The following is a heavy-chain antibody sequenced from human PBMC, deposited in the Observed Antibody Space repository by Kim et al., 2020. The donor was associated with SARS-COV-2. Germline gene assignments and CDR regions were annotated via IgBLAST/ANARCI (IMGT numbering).Heavy chain of an antibody. CDR3: ARMGIGYYDFWSGHRNYYGMNI. Sequence: GGSLRLSCAASGFTFSRYGMHWVRQAPGKGLEWVAVIWYDGSNKYYADSVKGRFTISRDNTKNTLYLQMNSLRAEDTAVYYCARMGIGYYDFWSGHRNYYGMNIWCQGTTVTDSS. J-gene: IGHJ6*02. CDR2: IWYDGSNK. V-gene: IGHV3-33*01. D-gene: IGHD3-3*01. CDR1: GFTFSRYG.